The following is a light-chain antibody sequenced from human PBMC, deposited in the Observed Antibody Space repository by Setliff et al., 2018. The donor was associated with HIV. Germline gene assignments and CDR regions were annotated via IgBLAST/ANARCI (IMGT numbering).Light chain of an antibody. Sequence: QSALTQPPSASGTPGQRVTISCSGSSSNIGNNYVYWYQHLPGTAPKLLIYRNNQRPSGVPDRFSGSKSGTSASLAISGLQSEDEADYYCAAWDDSLTGSYVFGTGTKVTVL. V-gene: IGLV1-47*01. J-gene: IGLJ1*01. CDR2: RNN. CDR1: SSNIGNNY. CDR3: AAWDDSLTGSYV.